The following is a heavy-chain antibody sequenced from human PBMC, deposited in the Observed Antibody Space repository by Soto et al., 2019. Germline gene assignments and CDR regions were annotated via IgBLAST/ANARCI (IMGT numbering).Heavy chain of an antibody. V-gene: IGHV3-23*01. CDR2: ISGSGAST. J-gene: IGHJ4*02. D-gene: IGHD3-22*01. CDR1: GFTFSSYA. Sequence: GSLRLSCAASGFTFSSYALSWVRQAPGKGLEWVSDISGSGASTYYADSVKGRFTISRDNSKNTLYLQMNTLRAEDTAIYYCAKGYSSGYYARAYDYWGQGP. CDR3: AKGYSSGYYARAYDY.